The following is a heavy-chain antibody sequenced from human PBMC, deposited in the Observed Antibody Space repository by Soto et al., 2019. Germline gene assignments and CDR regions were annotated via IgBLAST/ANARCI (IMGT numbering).Heavy chain of an antibody. V-gene: IGHV1-2*02. CDR3: ARGTLHDYGDFYFDY. D-gene: IGHD4-17*01. CDR1: GYSFTGYY. J-gene: IGHJ4*02. Sequence: XSVKVSFKASGYSFTGYYMHWVRQAPGQGLEWMGWINPNSGGTNYAQKFQGRVTMTRDTSISTAYMELSRLRSDDTAVYYCARGTLHDYGDFYFDYWGQGTLVTVSS. CDR2: INPNSGGT.